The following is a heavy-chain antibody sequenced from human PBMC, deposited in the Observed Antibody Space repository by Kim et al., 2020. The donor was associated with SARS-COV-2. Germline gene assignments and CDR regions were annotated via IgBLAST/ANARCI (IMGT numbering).Heavy chain of an antibody. V-gene: IGHV3-48*03. Sequence: GGSLRLSCAAFEFTFSSYAMTWVRQAPGKGLEWFSYISNSGGTIYYADSVKGRFTISRDNAKNSLFLQMNSLRAEDTAVYYCARLGATLYAYNWFDPWGQGTLVTVSS. CDR3: ARLGATLYAYNWFDP. D-gene: IGHD2-8*01. J-gene: IGHJ5*02. CDR2: ISNSGGTI. CDR1: EFTFSSYA.